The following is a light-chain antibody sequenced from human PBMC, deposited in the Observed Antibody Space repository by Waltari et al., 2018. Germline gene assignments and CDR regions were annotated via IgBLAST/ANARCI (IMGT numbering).Light chain of an antibody. CDR1: SSDVGGYNR. J-gene: IGLJ2*01. CDR3: TSYTSSGTLL. Sequence: QSALTQPPSVSGSPGQSVTISCTGTSSDVGGYNRVSWYQQPPGTAPQLMIYEFTYRPSGVPDRFSGSKSGNTASLTISGLQAEDEADYYCTSYTSSGTLLFGGGTKLTVV. V-gene: IGLV2-18*02. CDR2: EFT.